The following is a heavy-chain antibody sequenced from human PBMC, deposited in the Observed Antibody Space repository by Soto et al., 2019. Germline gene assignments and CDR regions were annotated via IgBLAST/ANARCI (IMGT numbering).Heavy chain of an antibody. CDR2: VYYTGST. Sequence: ASETLSLTCSVSGGSVSGSYGSWIRQSPGKGLEWLGYVYYTGSTNYSPSLRSRVSISVDTSKNEFSLRLSSVTAADTAVYFCARSVAVPGAHIDYWGQGTQVTVSS. CDR1: GGSVSGSY. CDR3: ARSVAVPGAHIDY. D-gene: IGHD6-19*01. V-gene: IGHV4-59*02. J-gene: IGHJ4*02.